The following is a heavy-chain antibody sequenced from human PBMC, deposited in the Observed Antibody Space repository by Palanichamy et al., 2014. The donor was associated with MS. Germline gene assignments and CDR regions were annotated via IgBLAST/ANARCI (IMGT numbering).Heavy chain of an antibody. CDR3: VRDRDYLKY. J-gene: IGHJ4*02. CDR1: GFTFSHDH. CDR2: ISAGGAIT. Sequence: QVQVVESGGGLVKPGGSLRLSCAGSGFTFSHDHMTWIRQAPGKGLEWVAYISAGGAITTYGDSVKGRFTVSRDDAKSSFYLQMNSLKADDTAIYYCVRDRDYLKYWGQGALVTVSS. V-gene: IGHV3-11*06.